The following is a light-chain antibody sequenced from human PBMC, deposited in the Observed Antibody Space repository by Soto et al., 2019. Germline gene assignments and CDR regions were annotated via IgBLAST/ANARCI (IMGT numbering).Light chain of an antibody. CDR3: QQYGTSVWT. V-gene: IGKV3-15*01. CDR1: QSISTN. Sequence: EIVMTQSPATLSVSPGERATLSCRASQSISTNLAWYQQRPGQAPRLLISDASSRATAIPTRFSGSGSGTEFTLTISSLQSEDFAVYYCQQYGTSVWTFGQGTKVDI. CDR2: DAS. J-gene: IGKJ1*01.